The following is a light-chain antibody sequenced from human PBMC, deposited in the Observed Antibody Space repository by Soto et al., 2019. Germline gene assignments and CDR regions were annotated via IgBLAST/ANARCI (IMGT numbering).Light chain of an antibody. CDR2: GAS. CDR3: QQYGSFTPIT. V-gene: IGKV3-20*01. J-gene: IGKJ5*01. Sequence: EIVLTQSPGTLSLSPGERATLSCRASQSVSSSYLAWYQQKPGQAPRLLIYGASSRATGIPDRFSGSGSGTDFTLTISRLEPEDFAVYYCQQYGSFTPITFGQGTRLEIK. CDR1: QSVSSSY.